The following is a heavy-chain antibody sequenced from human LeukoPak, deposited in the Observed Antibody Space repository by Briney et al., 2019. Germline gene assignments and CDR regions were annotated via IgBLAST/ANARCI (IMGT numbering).Heavy chain of an antibody. Sequence: SETLSLTCTVSGGSISSGGYYWSWIRQHPGKGLEWVGYIYYIGSTYYNPSLKSRVTISVDTSKNQFSLKLSSVTAADTAVYYCARDRTISTAEGFDPWGQGTLVTVSS. J-gene: IGHJ5*02. CDR2: IYYIGST. D-gene: IGHD2-2*01. CDR1: GGSISSGGYY. V-gene: IGHV4-31*03. CDR3: ARDRTISTAEGFDP.